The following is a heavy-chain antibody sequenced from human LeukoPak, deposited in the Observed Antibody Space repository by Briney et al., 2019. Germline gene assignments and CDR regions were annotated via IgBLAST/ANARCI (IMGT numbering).Heavy chain of an antibody. V-gene: IGHV5-51*01. CDR3: ARMIGLGEVSPYFDY. J-gene: IGHJ4*02. CDR2: IYPRDSDI. CDR1: GYSFTTYW. D-gene: IGHD3-16*02. Sequence: GESLKISCKGSGYSFTTYWIAWVRQMPGQGLGWMGIIYPRDSDIRYSPPFQGQVTISADKSSSTAYLQWNSLKASDTAMYYCARMIGLGEVSPYFDYWGQGSLVTVSS.